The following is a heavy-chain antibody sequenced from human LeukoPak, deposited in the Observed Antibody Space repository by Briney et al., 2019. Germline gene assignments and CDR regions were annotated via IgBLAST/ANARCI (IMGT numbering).Heavy chain of an antibody. CDR2: INHSGST. Sequence: PSETLSLTCAVYGGSFSGYYWSWIRQPPGKGLEWIGEINHSGSTNYNPSLKSRVTISVDTSKNQFSLKLSPVTAADTAVYYCATDMVRGANDYWGQGTLVTVSS. D-gene: IGHD3-10*01. J-gene: IGHJ4*02. CDR1: GGSFSGYY. V-gene: IGHV4-34*01. CDR3: ATDMVRGANDY.